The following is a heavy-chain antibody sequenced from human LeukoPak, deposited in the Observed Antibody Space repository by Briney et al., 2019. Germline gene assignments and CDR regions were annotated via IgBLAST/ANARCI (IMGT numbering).Heavy chain of an antibody. Sequence: PGGSLRLSCAASGFTFSSFALSWVRQAPGKGLEWVSHIHYSPGYTYYADSVRGRFTISRDNSKNTLFLEMNSLRAEDTAIYYCAKGYSAAWYDFDSWGKGTLVTVSS. CDR1: GFTFSSFA. V-gene: IGHV3-23*01. CDR2: IHYSPGYT. J-gene: IGHJ4*02. CDR3: AKGYSAAWYDFDS. D-gene: IGHD6-19*01.